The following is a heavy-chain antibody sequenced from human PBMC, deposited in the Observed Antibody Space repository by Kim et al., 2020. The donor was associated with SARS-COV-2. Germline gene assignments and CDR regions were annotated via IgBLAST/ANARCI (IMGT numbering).Heavy chain of an antibody. CDR3: TLYYDFWSGSYYYYYGMDV. V-gene: IGHV3-73*01. CDR2: IRSKANSYAT. Sequence: GGSLRLSCAASGFTFSGSAMHWVRQASGKGLEWVGRIRSKANSYATAYAASVKGRFTISRDDSKNTAYLQMNSLKTEDTAVYYCTLYYDFWSGSYYYYYGMDVWGQGTTVTVSS. CDR1: GFTFSGSA. J-gene: IGHJ6*02. D-gene: IGHD3-3*01.